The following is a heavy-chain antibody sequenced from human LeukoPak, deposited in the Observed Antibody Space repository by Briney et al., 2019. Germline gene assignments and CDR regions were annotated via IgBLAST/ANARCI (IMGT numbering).Heavy chain of an antibody. V-gene: IGHV3-11*01. J-gene: IGHJ4*02. Sequence: GGSLRLSCAASGFTVSSNYMSWIRQAPGKGLEWVSYISSSGSTIYYADSVKGRFTISRDNAKNSLYLQMNSLRAEDTAVYYCARDRPYSSFVDYWGQGTLVTVSS. CDR3: ARDRPYSSFVDY. CDR2: ISSSGSTI. D-gene: IGHD6-13*01. CDR1: GFTVSSNY.